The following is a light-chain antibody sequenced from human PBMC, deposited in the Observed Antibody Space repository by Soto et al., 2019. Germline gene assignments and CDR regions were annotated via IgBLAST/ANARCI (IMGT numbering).Light chain of an antibody. J-gene: IGLJ2*01. Sequence: QSALTQPPSVSGAPGQRVTISCTGSSSNIGAGYDVHWYQQVPGTAPKLLIYANTNRPSGVPDRFSGSKSTTSGSLAIAGLQAEDEADYYCQSYDSSLSGSVFGGGTKLTVL. CDR1: SSNIGAGYD. V-gene: IGLV1-40*01. CDR3: QSYDSSLSGSV. CDR2: ANT.